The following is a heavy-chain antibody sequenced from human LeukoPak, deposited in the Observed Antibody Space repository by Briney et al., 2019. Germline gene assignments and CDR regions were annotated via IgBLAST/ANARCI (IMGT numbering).Heavy chain of an antibody. Sequence: SETLSLTCTVSGGSISGSRYYWGWIRQPPGKGLEWIGSIYYSGITYYNPSLKSRVTISVDTSKNQFSLKLSSVTAADTAVYYCARGPHDFWSGYYKSYYFDYWGQGTLVTVSS. CDR3: ARGPHDFWSGYYKSYYFDY. CDR2: IYYSGIT. CDR1: GGSISGSRYY. V-gene: IGHV4-39*01. D-gene: IGHD3-3*01. J-gene: IGHJ4*02.